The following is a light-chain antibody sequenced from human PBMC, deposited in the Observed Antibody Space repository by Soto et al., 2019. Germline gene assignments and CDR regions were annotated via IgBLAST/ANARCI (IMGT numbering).Light chain of an antibody. J-gene: IGLJ3*02. V-gene: IGLV2-11*01. Sequence: QPVLTQPRSVSGSPGQSVTISCTGTSSDVGGYNYVSWYQQHPGIAPQLIIYDITKRPSGVPDRFSGSKSGNTASLTISGLQAEDEADYYCCSYAGRYSWVFGGGTKLTVL. CDR1: SSDVGGYNY. CDR3: CSYAGRYSWV. CDR2: DIT.